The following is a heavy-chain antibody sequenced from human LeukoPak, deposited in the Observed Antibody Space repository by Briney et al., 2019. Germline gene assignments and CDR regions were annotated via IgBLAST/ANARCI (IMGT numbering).Heavy chain of an antibody. CDR3: AAAYILTGSFHDAFDI. CDR1: GFTFDDYA. CDR2: ISWNSGSI. J-gene: IGHJ3*02. D-gene: IGHD3-9*01. Sequence: GRSLRLSCAASGFTFDDYAMHWVRQAPGKGLEWVSGISWNSGSIVYADSVKGRFTISRDNAKNSLYLQMNSLRAEDTALYYCAAAYILTGSFHDAFDIWGQGTMVTVSS. V-gene: IGHV3-9*01.